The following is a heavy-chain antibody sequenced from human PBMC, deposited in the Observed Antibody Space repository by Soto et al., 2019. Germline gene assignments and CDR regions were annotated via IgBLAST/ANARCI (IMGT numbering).Heavy chain of an antibody. CDR2: INTNGGTT. CDR1: GFTFSNYA. Sequence: EVQLVESGGGLVQPGGSLRLSCAASGFTFSNYAMHWVRQAPGKGLEYVSAINTNGGTTYYASSVKGRFTISRDNSKNMLYLQMGSLRAEDMAVYYCAREGGDDFGGYYFDYWGQGTLVTVSS. CDR3: AREGGDDFGGYYFDY. V-gene: IGHV3-64*01. J-gene: IGHJ4*02. D-gene: IGHD5-12*01.